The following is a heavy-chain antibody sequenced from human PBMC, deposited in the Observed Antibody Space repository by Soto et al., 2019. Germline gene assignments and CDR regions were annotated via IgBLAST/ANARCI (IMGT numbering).Heavy chain of an antibody. CDR3: AVDFWSGYYTRAYYYYYGMDV. CDR2: IKQDGSEK. V-gene: IGHV3-7*01. Sequence: EVQLVESGGGLVQPGGSLRLSCAASGFTFSSYWMSWVRQAPGKGLEWVANIKQDGSEKYYVDSVKGRFTITRDNAKNSLYLQMISLRAEDTAVYYCAVDFWSGYYTRAYYYYYGMDVCGQGSTFTVSS. CDR1: GFTFSSYW. D-gene: IGHD3-3*01. J-gene: IGHJ6*02.